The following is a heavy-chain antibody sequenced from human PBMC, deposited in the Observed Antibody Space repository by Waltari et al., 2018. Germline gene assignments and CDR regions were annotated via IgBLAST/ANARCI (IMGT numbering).Heavy chain of an antibody. CDR3: ARGSGWVFDY. CDR1: GFTFSNNW. J-gene: IGHJ4*02. CDR2: IKGDGSER. D-gene: IGHD6-19*01. Sequence: EVQLVESGGGLVQPGGSLRLSCAASGFTFSNNWMAWVRQAPGKGLEWVAIIKGDGSERHYVDSVKGRFTSSRDNPKNSQYLQMNSLRADDTAVYYCARGSGWVFDYWGQGTVVTVSS. V-gene: IGHV3-7*03.